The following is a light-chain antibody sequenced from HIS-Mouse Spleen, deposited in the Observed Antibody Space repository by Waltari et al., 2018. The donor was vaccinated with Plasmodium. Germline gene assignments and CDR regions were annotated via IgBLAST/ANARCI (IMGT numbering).Light chain of an antibody. CDR3: QSYDSSLSGLV. CDR1: SANIGAGYD. V-gene: IGLV1-40*01. J-gene: IGLJ2*01. CDR2: GNS. Sequence: QSVLTQPPSVSGAPGQRVTISCTGSSANIGAGYDVHWYQQLPGTAPKLLIYGNSNRPSGFPDRFSGSKPGTSASLASTGLQADDEADYYCQSYDSSLSGLVFGGGTKLTVL.